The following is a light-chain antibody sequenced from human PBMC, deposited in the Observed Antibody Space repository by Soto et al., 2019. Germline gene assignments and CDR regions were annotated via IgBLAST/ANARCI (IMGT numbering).Light chain of an antibody. CDR2: RND. CDR1: SSNIGRHY. Sequence: QSVLTQPPSASGTPGQRVIISCSGSSSNIGRHYVYWYQQLPETAPKLLIYRNDQRPSGVPDRFSASKSGTSASLAISGLRSEDEADYYCAAWDDRLSGQTLFGGGTKLTVL. J-gene: IGLJ2*01. CDR3: AAWDDRLSGQTL. V-gene: IGLV1-47*01.